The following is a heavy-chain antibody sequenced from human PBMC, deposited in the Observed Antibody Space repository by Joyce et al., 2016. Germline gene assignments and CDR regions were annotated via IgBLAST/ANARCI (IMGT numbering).Heavy chain of an antibody. V-gene: IGHV3-30*03. J-gene: IGHJ4*02. CDR1: GFTFSAYG. CDR3: ARASRSDWSGGIDN. CDR2: ISYDGTNK. D-gene: IGHD3-9*01. Sequence: QVHLVESGGGVVQPGRSLRLSCAASGFTFSAYGMHWVRQAPGKGLEWVAVISYDGTNKYYADSVKGRFTFSRDNSNNTLFLQMNSLRAEDTALYYCARASRSDWSGGIDNWGQGTLVTVSS.